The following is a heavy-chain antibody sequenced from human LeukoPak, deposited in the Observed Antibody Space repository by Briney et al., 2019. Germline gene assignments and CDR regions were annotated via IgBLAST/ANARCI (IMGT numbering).Heavy chain of an antibody. CDR2: IYPGDSET. CDR1: GYSFTNYW. V-gene: IGHV5-51*01. Sequence: GESLKISCKGSGYSFTNYWIGWVRQMPGKGLEWMGIIYPGDSETSYSPSFQGHVTISADKSISTAYLQWSSLEASDTAMYYCARQDHGDYRIPGSPHPQEEYFQHWGQGTLVTVSS. D-gene: IGHD4-17*01. CDR3: ARQDHGDYRIPGSPHPQEEYFQH. J-gene: IGHJ1*01.